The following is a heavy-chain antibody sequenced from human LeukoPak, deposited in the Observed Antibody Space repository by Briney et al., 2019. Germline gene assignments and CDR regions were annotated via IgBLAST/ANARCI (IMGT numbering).Heavy chain of an antibody. J-gene: IGHJ4*02. Sequence: PSETLSLTCAVSGYSISSGYYWGWIRRPPGKGLEWIGSIYHSGSTYYNPSLKSRVTISVDTSKNQFSLKLSSVTAADTAVYYCARDKGIAAAGTSFDYWGQGTLVTVSS. V-gene: IGHV4-38-2*02. CDR2: IYHSGST. CDR1: GYSISSGYY. D-gene: IGHD6-13*01. CDR3: ARDKGIAAAGTSFDY.